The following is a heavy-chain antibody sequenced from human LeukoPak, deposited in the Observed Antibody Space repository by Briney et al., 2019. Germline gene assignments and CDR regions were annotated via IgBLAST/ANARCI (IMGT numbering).Heavy chain of an antibody. Sequence: GGSLRLSCTASGFTFSGYSMNWIRQAPGKGLEWVSSFGTRSTSIYHADSVRGRFTISRDNSKNTLYVQMNSLRDEDTAVYYCAKDQRWESPHYLDSWGQGTLVTVSS. D-gene: IGHD1-26*01. CDR1: GFTFSGYS. CDR2: FGTRSTSI. CDR3: AKDQRWESPHYLDS. J-gene: IGHJ4*02. V-gene: IGHV3-21*04.